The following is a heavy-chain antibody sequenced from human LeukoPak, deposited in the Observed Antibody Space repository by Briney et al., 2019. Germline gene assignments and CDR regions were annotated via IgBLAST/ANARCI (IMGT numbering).Heavy chain of an antibody. V-gene: IGHV3-48*02. CDR3: ATTYYDFWSGYYMMAY. J-gene: IGHJ4*02. CDR1: GFTFSSYS. CDR2: ISSSSSTI. Sequence: PGGSLRLSCAASGFTFSSYSMNWVRQAPGKGLEWVSYISSSSSTIYYADSVKGRFTISRDNAKNSLYLQMNSLRDEDTAVYYCATTYYDFWSGYYMMAYWGQGTLVTVSS. D-gene: IGHD3-3*01.